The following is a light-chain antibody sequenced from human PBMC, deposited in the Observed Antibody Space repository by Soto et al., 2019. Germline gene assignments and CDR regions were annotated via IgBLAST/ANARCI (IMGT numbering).Light chain of an antibody. CDR2: GAS. CDR3: QQYNKWRT. Sequence: EIVMTQSPATLSVSPGERSTLSCRASESVSSNLAWYQQKPGQAPRLLIYGASTRATGIPARISGSGSGTEFTLPIRSLQSEDFAVYYCQQYNKWRTFGQGTKVDIK. CDR1: ESVSSN. J-gene: IGKJ1*01. V-gene: IGKV3-15*01.